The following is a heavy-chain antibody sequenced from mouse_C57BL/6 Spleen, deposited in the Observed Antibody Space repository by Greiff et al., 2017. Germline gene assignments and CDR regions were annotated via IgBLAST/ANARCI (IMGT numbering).Heavy chain of an antibody. V-gene: IGHV1-64*01. D-gene: IGHD1-1*01. Sequence: VQLQQPGPELVKPGASVKLSCKASGYTFTSYWMHWVKQRPGQGLEWIGMIHPNSGSTNYNEKFKGKATLTVDKSSSTAYMQLSSLTSEDSAVYYCGRNYWGSSVEDWGQGTTLTVSS. J-gene: IGHJ2*01. CDR1: GYTFTSYW. CDR2: IHPNSGST. CDR3: GRNYWGSSVED.